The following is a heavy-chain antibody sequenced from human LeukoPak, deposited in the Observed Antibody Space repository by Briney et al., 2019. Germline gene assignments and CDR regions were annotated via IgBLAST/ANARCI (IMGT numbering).Heavy chain of an antibody. CDR2: ISSSSSYI. V-gene: IGHV3-21*01. J-gene: IGHJ4*02. CDR1: GFTFSSYS. Sequence: GGSLRLSCAASGFTFSSYSMNWVRQAPGKGLEWVSSISSSSSYIYYADSVKGRFTISRDNAKNSLYLQMNSLRAEDTAVYYCARDFLYYDSSGPKYYFDYWGQGTLVTVSS. D-gene: IGHD3-22*01. CDR3: ARDFLYYDSSGPKYYFDY.